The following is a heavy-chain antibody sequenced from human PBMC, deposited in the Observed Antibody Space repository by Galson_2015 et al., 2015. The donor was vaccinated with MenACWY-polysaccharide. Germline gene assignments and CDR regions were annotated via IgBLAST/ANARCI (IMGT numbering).Heavy chain of an antibody. Sequence: SLRLSCAASGFDFTRYSMNWVRQAPGEGLEWLSYITGSSETIYYADSVKGRFTISRDNAQKSLVLQLRSLTVEDTAVYYCARERATVIADSNGMDVWGQGTAVTVSS. CDR2: ITGSSETI. CDR1: GFDFTRYS. D-gene: IGHD2-21*01. J-gene: IGHJ6*02. CDR3: ARERATVIADSNGMDV. V-gene: IGHV3-48*01.